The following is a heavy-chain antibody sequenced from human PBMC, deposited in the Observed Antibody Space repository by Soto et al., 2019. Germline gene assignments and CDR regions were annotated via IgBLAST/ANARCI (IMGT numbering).Heavy chain of an antibody. V-gene: IGHV4-59*08. CDR2: ISYSGNP. Sequence: PSETLSLTCTVSGASISSYYWSWIRQPPGKGLEWIGHISYSGNPDYNPSLNSRVTISADTSKNQFSLKLTSVTAADTAVYYCARHYSSDPFDYWGQGTLVTVSS. CDR3: ARHYSSDPFDY. D-gene: IGHD2-21*01. CDR1: GASISSYY. J-gene: IGHJ4*02.